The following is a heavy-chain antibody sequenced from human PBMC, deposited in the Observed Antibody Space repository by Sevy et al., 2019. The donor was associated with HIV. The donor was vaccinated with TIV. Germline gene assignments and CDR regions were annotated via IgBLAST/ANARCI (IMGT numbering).Heavy chain of an antibody. CDR3: VRHLTNYLYWYFDL. V-gene: IGHV4-39*01. CDR1: GGSISGSTNY. J-gene: IGHJ2*01. D-gene: IGHD2-8*01. CDR2: LYYGGST. Sequence: SETLSLTCTVSGGSISGSTNYWGWIRQSPGKGLEWIGSLYYGGSTYLNPSLKSPVTTSVDTSKNQFSLKLNSVTAADTAVYYCVRHLTNYLYWYFDLWGRGARVTVS.